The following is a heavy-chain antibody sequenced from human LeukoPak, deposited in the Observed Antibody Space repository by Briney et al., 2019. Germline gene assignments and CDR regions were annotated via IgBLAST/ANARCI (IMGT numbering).Heavy chain of an antibody. CDR3: ATRFLEWLPFDY. CDR1: GYTFTGYY. CDR2: INPNSGGT. J-gene: IGHJ4*02. D-gene: IGHD3-3*01. V-gene: IGHV1-2*02. Sequence: GASVKVSCKASGYTFTGYYMHWVRQAPGQGLEWMGWINPNSGGTNYAQKFQGRVTVTRDTSISTAYMEPSRLRSDDTAVYYCATRFLEWLPFDYWGQGTLVTVSS.